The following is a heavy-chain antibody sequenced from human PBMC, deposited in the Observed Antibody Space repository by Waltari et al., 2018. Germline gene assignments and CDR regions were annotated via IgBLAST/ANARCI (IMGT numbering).Heavy chain of an antibody. V-gene: IGHV1-8*01. CDR3: ARVLYDYVWGSYRTYYFDY. CDR2: MNPNSGNT. D-gene: IGHD3-16*02. Sequence: QVQLVQSGAEVKKPGASVKVSCKASGYTFTSYDINWVRQATGHALEWMGWMNPNSGNTGYAQKFQGRVTMTRNTSISTAYMELSSLRSEDTAVYYCARVLYDYVWGSYRTYYFDYWGQGTLVTVSS. J-gene: IGHJ4*02. CDR1: GYTFTSYD.